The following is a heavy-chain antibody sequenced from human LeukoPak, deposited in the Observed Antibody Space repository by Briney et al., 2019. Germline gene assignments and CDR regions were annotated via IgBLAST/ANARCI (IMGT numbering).Heavy chain of an antibody. Sequence: PSETLSLTCTVSGGSISSYYWSWIRQTAGKGLEWVGRNNTRGSTNYSPSLKSRVTMSVDTSKNQFSLKLSSVTAADPAVYYCARDRRYYYDSTWAFDIWGQGTMVTVSS. V-gene: IGHV4-4*07. D-gene: IGHD3-22*01. J-gene: IGHJ3*02. CDR2: NNTRGST. CDR3: ARDRRYYYDSTWAFDI. CDR1: GGSISSYY.